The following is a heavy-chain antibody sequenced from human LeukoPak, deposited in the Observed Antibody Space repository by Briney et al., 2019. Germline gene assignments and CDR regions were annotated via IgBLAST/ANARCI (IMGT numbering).Heavy chain of an antibody. CDR2: ISSSSSYI. D-gene: IGHD5-18*01. CDR1: GFTFSSYS. CDR3: AKEYTAMDYYFDY. J-gene: IGHJ4*02. V-gene: IGHV3-21*01. Sequence: GGSLRLSCAASGFTFSSYSMNWVRQAPGKGLEWVSSISSSSSYIYYADSVKGRFTISRDNAKKSLYLQMNSLRAEDTAVYHCAKEYTAMDYYFDYWGQGTLVTVSS.